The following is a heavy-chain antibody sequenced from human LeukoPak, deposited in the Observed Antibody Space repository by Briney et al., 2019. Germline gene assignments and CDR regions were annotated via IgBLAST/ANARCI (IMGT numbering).Heavy chain of an antibody. D-gene: IGHD6-13*01. Sequence: GGSLRLSCAASGFTFDDYAMHWVRQAPRKGLEWVSGISWNSGSIGYADSVKGRFTISRDNAKNSLYLQMNSLRAEDTALYYCAKALAAAGAFDYWGQGTLVTVSS. CDR3: AKALAAAGAFDY. V-gene: IGHV3-9*01. CDR2: ISWNSGSI. CDR1: GFTFDDYA. J-gene: IGHJ4*02.